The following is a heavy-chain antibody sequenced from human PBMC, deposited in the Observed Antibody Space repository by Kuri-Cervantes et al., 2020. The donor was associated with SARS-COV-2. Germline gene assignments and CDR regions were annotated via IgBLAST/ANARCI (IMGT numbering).Heavy chain of an antibody. CDR3: AREGYYYGSGNDY. D-gene: IGHD3-10*01. V-gene: IGHV3-33*08. J-gene: IGHJ4*02. CDR1: GFSFSSYG. Sequence: GGSLRLSCAASGFSFSSYGMSWVRQAPGKGLEWVAVIWYDGSNKYYADSVKGRFTISRDNSKNTLYLQMNSLRAEDTAVYYCAREGYYYGSGNDYWGQGTLVTVSS. CDR2: IWYDGSNK.